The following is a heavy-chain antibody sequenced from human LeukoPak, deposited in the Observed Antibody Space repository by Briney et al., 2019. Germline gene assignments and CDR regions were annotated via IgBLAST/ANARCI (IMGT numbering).Heavy chain of an antibody. D-gene: IGHD1-26*01. CDR3: AKDQEGATTFYYYGMDV. J-gene: IGHJ6*02. CDR1: GFTFSSYG. Sequence: GGSLRLSCAASGFTFSSYGMHWVRQAPGKGLEWVAVISYDGSNKYYADSVKGRFTISRDNSKNTLYLQMNSLRAEDTAVYYCAKDQEGATTFYYYGMDVWGQGTTVTVSS. V-gene: IGHV3-30*18. CDR2: ISYDGSNK.